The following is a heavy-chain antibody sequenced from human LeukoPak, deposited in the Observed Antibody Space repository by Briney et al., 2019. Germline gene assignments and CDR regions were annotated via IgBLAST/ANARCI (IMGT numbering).Heavy chain of an antibody. D-gene: IGHD3-10*01. Sequence: PSETLSLTCVVYGGSFSGYYWSWIRQSPGKGLEWIGEINHRGSTNYNPSLKRRVTISLDTSKNQFSLKLSSVTAADTAVYYCASLRKLWFGESPSSLDYWGQGTLVTVSS. CDR3: ASLRKLWFGESPSSLDY. J-gene: IGHJ4*02. V-gene: IGHV4-34*01. CDR1: GGSFSGYY. CDR2: INHRGST.